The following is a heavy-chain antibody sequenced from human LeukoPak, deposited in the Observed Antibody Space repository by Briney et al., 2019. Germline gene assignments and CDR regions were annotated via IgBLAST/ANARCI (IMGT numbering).Heavy chain of an antibody. V-gene: IGHV3-66*01. CDR2: IYSAGNT. CDR3: ARAHDRGYYYGFDY. Sequence: GGSLRLSCAASGFTVSSNYMSWVRQAPGKGLEWVSVIYSAGNTYYADSVQGRFTMSRENPENTLYLQMNSLRAEDTAAYYCARAHDRGYYYGFDYWGQGTLVTVSS. CDR1: GFTVSSNY. J-gene: IGHJ4*02. D-gene: IGHD3-22*01.